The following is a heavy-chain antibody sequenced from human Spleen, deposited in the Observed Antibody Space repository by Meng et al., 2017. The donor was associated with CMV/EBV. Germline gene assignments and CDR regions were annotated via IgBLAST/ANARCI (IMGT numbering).Heavy chain of an antibody. Sequence: GGSLRLSCAASGFTFTSYWMTWVRQAPGKGLEWVANINEEGSEKYYLDSVKGRFTISRGNAKNSVYLQMNSLRAEDSAVYYCARARFCDYWAQGTLVTVSS. CDR3: ARARFCDY. CDR1: GFTFTSYW. CDR2: INEEGSEK. V-gene: IGHV3-7*01. J-gene: IGHJ4*02.